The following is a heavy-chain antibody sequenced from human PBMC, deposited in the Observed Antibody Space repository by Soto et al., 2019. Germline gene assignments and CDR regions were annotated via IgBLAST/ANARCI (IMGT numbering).Heavy chain of an antibody. CDR1: GYSFAGYW. CDR3: ARLRVLSSVWGSYRYTGEDY. V-gene: IGHV5-10-1*01. D-gene: IGHD3-16*02. Sequence: PGESLKISCKGSGYSFAGYWITWVRQKPGKGLEWMGRIDPSDSQTYYSPSFRGHVTISVTKSITTVFLQWSSLRASDTAMYYCARLRVLSSVWGSYRYTGEDYWGQGTLVTVSS. J-gene: IGHJ4*02. CDR2: IDPSDSQT.